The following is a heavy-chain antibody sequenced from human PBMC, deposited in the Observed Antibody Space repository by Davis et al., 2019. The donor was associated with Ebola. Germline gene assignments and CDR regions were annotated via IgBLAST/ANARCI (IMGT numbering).Heavy chain of an antibody. CDR1: GYSFTSYW. CDR2: IDPSDSYT. V-gene: IGHV5-10-1*01. D-gene: IGHD5-24*01. CDR3: ARHGSRRWLQTDY. J-gene: IGHJ4*02. Sequence: GESLKISCKGYGYSFTSYWISWVRQMPGKGLEWMGRIDPSDSYTNYSPSFQGHVTISADKSISTAYLQWSSLKASDTAMYYCARHGSRRWLQTDYWGQGTLVNVSS.